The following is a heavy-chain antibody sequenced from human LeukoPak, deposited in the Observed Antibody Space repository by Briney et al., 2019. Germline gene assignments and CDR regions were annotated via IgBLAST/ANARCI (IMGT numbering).Heavy chain of an antibody. Sequence: PSETLSLTCTVSGGSISSYYWSWNRQPPGKGLEWIGYIYYSGSTNYNPSLKSRVTISVDTSKNQFSLKLSSVTAADTAVYYCARHFSSAGYYYYYGMDVWGQGTTVTVSS. D-gene: IGHD3-3*01. CDR1: GGSISSYY. V-gene: IGHV4-59*08. CDR3: ARHFSSAGYYYYYGMDV. J-gene: IGHJ6*02. CDR2: IYYSGST.